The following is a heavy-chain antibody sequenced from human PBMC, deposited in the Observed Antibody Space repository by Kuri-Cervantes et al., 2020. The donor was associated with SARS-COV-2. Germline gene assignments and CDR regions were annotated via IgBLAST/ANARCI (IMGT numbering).Heavy chain of an antibody. CDR3: AREGYYDSSAKAGFDY. J-gene: IGHJ4*02. CDR1: GFTVSSNY. CDR2: ISSSSSTI. V-gene: IGHV3-48*01. Sequence: GESLKISCAASGFTVSSNYMNWVRQAPGKGLEWVSYISSSSSTIYYADSVKGRFTISRDNAKNSLYLQMNSLRAEDTAVYYCAREGYYDSSAKAGFDYWGQGTLVTVSS. D-gene: IGHD3-22*01.